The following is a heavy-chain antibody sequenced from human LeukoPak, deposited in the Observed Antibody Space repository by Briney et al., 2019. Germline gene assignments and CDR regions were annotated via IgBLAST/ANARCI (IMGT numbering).Heavy chain of an antibody. CDR3: ARGRGVTMIVVVRMRAAFDI. V-gene: IGHV4-34*01. CDR1: GGSFSGYY. Sequence: SETLSLTCAVYGGSFSGYYWSWIRRPPGKGLEWIGEINHSGSTNYNPSLKSRVTISVDTSKNQFSLKLSSVTAADTAVYYCARGRGVTMIVVVRMRAAFDIWGQGTMVTVSS. CDR2: INHSGST. D-gene: IGHD3-22*01. J-gene: IGHJ3*02.